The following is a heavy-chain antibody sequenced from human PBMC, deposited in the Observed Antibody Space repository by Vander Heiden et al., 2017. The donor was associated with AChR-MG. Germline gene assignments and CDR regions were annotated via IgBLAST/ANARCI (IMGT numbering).Heavy chain of an antibody. Sequence: EVQLVESGGTLVQPGGSERLSCAASGFTFSAYEMNCVRQAPGKGLEWLSYSSHSANTIYYADSVRGRFSISRDNAKNSLDLQMNSLRAEDTAIYYCARGLTTGIDYWGQGTLVTVSS. D-gene: IGHD1-1*01. J-gene: IGHJ4*02. CDR3: ARGLTTGIDY. CDR2: SSHSANTI. V-gene: IGHV3-48*03. CDR1: GFTFSAYE.